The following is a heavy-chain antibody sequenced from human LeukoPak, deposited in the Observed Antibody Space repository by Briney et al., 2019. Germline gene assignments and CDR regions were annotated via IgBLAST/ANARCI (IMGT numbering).Heavy chain of an antibody. Sequence: SVKVSCKASGGTFISYAISWVRQAPGQGLEWMGGIIPIFGTANYAQKFQGRVTITTDESTSTAYMELSSLRSEDTAVYYCARADNYDILTGYYIFDYWGQGTLVTVSS. D-gene: IGHD3-9*01. CDR3: ARADNYDILTGYYIFDY. CDR2: IIPIFGTA. CDR1: GGTFISYA. V-gene: IGHV1-69*05. J-gene: IGHJ4*02.